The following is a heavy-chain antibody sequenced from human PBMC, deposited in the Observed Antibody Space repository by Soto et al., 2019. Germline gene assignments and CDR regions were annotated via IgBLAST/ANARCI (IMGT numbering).Heavy chain of an antibody. CDR3: ASARYYDFWSGYYAPESYGMDV. CDR2: IYHSGST. V-gene: IGHV4-4*02. CDR1: GGSISSSNW. J-gene: IGHJ6*02. Sequence: PSETLSLTCAVSGGSISSSNWWSWVRQHPGKGLEWIGEIYHSGSTNYNPSLKSRVTISVDKSKNQFSLKLSSVTAADTAVYYCASARYYDFWSGYYAPESYGMDVWGQGTTVTVSS. D-gene: IGHD3-3*01.